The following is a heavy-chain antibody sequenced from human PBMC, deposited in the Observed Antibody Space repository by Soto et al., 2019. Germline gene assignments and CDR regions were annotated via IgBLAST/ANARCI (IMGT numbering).Heavy chain of an antibody. J-gene: IGHJ4*02. CDR3: ASHYDMWSGYLSPVDY. V-gene: IGHV3-11*01. CDR2: IDTSGTKI. D-gene: IGHD3-3*01. CDR1: XXXXXXXX. Sequence: QVQLVESGGDLVKPGGSXXXXCXXXXXXXXXXXXXXXRQAPGKGLEWISYIDTSGTKIYYADSVKGRFTITRDNAKNSLYLEMNSLRDEDTAVYYCASHYDMWSGYLSPVDYWGQGTLVTVSS.